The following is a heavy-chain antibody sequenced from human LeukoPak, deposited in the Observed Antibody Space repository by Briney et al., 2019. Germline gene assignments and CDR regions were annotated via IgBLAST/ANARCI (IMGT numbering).Heavy chain of an antibody. V-gene: IGHV4-61*01. Sequence: SEPLSLTCTVSGGSVSSGRYYCTWIPQPPGEGLQWNGYICYSGSTNYNPYLKSRVTIAVDTSKNQFSLKLSSVTAADTAVYYCARVKDFNDFWSGYYSDFDYWGQGTLVTVSS. J-gene: IGHJ4*02. CDR1: GGSVSSGRYY. CDR3: ARVKDFNDFWSGYYSDFDY. CDR2: ICYSGST. D-gene: IGHD3-3*01.